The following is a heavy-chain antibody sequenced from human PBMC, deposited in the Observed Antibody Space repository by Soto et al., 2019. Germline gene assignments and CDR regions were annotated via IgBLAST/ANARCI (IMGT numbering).Heavy chain of an antibody. V-gene: IGHV3-13*04. CDR1: GFTFSGYN. CDR2: IGTSGDT. CDR3: ARGALGFDP. D-gene: IGHD6-6*01. J-gene: IGHJ5*02. Sequence: EVQVVESGGGLVQPGGSLRLPFPAPGFTFSGYNRPWAGQATGRGLEWVSGIGTSGDTYYAGSVKGRFTISRENAKNSVYLQMNSLRAGDTAVYYCARGALGFDPWGQGTLVAVSS.